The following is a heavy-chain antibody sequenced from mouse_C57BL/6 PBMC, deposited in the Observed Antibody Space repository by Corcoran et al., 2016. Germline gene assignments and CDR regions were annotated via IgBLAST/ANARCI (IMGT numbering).Heavy chain of an antibody. V-gene: IGHV1-77*01. D-gene: IGHD2-4*01. CDR3: ASSDYDVAWFAY. CDR1: GYTFTDYY. CDR2: IGPGNGST. J-gene: IGHJ3*01. Sequence: QAQLKPSGAELVKPGASVKLCCKASGYTFTDYYINWVKQRPGQGLEWIGKIGPGNGSTYYNEKFMGKATLTADKSSSTAYMQLSSLTSEDSAVYFCASSDYDVAWFAYWGQGALVTVS.